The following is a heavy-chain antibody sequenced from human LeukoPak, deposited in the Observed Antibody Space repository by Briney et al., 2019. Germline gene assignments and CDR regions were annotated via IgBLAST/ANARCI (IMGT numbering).Heavy chain of an antibody. Sequence: ASVKVSCKVSGYTLTELSMHWVRQAPGKGLKWMGGFDPEDGETIYAQKFQGRVTMTEDTSTDTAYMELSSLRSEDTAVYYCATAGSTYCSSTSCYIGFDAFGIWGQGTMVTVSS. CDR3: ATAGSTYCSSTSCYIGFDAFGI. V-gene: IGHV1-24*01. J-gene: IGHJ3*02. CDR1: GYTLTELS. CDR2: FDPEDGET. D-gene: IGHD2-2*02.